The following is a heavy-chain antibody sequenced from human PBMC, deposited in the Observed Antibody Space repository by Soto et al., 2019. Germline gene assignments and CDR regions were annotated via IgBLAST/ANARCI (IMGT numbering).Heavy chain of an antibody. CDR3: AKCHCSSSSCRPHIDY. V-gene: IGHV3-23*01. Sequence: EVQLLESGGGLVQPGGSLRLSCAASGVTFSNYAMSWVRQAPGKGLEWVSVISGSGANTYYADSVKGRFTSSRDNPKSTLYLQMNSLRAEDAAVYYCAKCHCSSSSCRPHIDYWGQGTLVTVSS. CDR2: ISGSGANT. CDR1: GVTFSNYA. D-gene: IGHD2-15*01. J-gene: IGHJ4*02.